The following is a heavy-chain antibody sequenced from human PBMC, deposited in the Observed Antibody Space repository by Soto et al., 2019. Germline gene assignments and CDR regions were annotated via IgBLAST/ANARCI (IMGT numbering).Heavy chain of an antibody. J-gene: IGHJ4*02. V-gene: IGHV1-2*02. CDR2: INPNSGGT. D-gene: IGHD6-19*01. CDR3: ARNSGHQRALDY. CDR1: GYTVTGYY. Sequence: ASVKVSCKASGYTVTGYYMHCVRQAPGQGLEWMGWINPNSGGTNYAQKLQGRVTMTRDTSISTAYMELSRLRSDDTAVYYCARNSGHQRALDYWGQGTLVTVSS.